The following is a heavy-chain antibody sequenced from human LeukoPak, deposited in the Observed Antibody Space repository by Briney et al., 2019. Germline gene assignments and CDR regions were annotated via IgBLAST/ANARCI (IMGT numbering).Heavy chain of an antibody. J-gene: IGHJ3*02. CDR1: GFTFSSYW. CDR3: ARGYSNYGYAFDI. D-gene: IGHD4-11*01. V-gene: IGHV3-7*01. Sequence: GGSLRLSCAASGFTFSSYWMSWVRQAPGKGLEWVANIKQDGSEKYYVDSVKGRFTISRDNAKNSLYLQMNSLRAEDTAVYYCARGYSNYGYAFDIWGKGTTVTISS. CDR2: IKQDGSEK.